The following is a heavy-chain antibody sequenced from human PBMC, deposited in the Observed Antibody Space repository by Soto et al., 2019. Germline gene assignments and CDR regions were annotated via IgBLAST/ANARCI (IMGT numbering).Heavy chain of an antibody. CDR2: ISAYNGNT. CDR1: GYNFNSYT. J-gene: IGHJ6*02. CDR3: ARAMIVVAVTLYYYGMDV. V-gene: IGHV1-18*01. D-gene: IGHD3-22*01. Sequence: GASVKVSCKASGYNFNSYTISWVRQAPGQGLEWMGRISAYNGNTNYAQKLQGRVTMTTDTSTSTAYMELRSLRSDDTAVYHCARAMIVVAVTLYYYGMDVWGQGTTVTVSS.